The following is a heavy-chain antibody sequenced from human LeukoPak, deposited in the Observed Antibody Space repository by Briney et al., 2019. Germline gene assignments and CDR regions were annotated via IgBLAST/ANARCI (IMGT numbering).Heavy chain of an antibody. J-gene: IGHJ5*02. V-gene: IGHV1-69*13. Sequence: SVKVSCKASGGTFSSYAISWVRQAPGQGLEWMGGIIPIFGTANYAQKFQGRVTITADESTSTAYMELSSLRSEDTAVYYCARYRWWSSGWSLTFDPWGQGTLVTVSS. D-gene: IGHD6-19*01. CDR3: ARYRWWSSGWSLTFDP. CDR1: GGTFSSYA. CDR2: IIPIFGTA.